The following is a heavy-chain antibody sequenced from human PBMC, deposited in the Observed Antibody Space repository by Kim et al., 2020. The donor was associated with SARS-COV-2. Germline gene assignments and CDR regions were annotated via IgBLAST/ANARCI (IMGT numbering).Heavy chain of an antibody. CDR2: IIPIFGTA. Sequence: SVKVSCKASGGTFSSYAISWVRQAPGQGLEWMGGIIPIFGTANYAQKFQGRVTITADESTSTAYMELSSLRSEDTAVYYCARDLSGSGWYYVDYYYGMDVWGQGTTVTVSS. CDR3: ARDLSGSGWYYVDYYYGMDV. CDR1: GGTFSSYA. J-gene: IGHJ6*02. D-gene: IGHD6-19*01. V-gene: IGHV1-69*13.